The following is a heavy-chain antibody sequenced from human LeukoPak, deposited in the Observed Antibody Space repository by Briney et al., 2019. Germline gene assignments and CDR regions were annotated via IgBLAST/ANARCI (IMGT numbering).Heavy chain of an antibody. D-gene: IGHD6-6*01. CDR1: GFTFSGYA. Sequence: GGSLRLSCAASGFTFSGYALHWVRQAPGKGLEWLAVISYDGSNKYYADSAKGRFTISRDKSKNTLYLQMNSLRAEDTAVYYCAKDEVIAARPPGAFDIWGQGTMVTVSS. V-gene: IGHV3-30-3*01. CDR2: ISYDGSNK. J-gene: IGHJ3*02. CDR3: AKDEVIAARPPGAFDI.